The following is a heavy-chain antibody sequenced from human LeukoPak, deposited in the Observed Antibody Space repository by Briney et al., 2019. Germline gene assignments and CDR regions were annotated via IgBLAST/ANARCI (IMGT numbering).Heavy chain of an antibody. D-gene: IGHD2-8*01. CDR2: IYYSGST. Sequence: SETLSLTCTVSGGSISSYYWSWIRQPPGKGLEWIGYIYYSGSTNYNPSLKGRVTISVDTSKNQFSLKLSSVTAADTAVYYCARSLGYCTNGVCSSSYYFDYWGQGTLVTVSS. CDR3: ARSLGYCTNGVCSSSYYFDY. J-gene: IGHJ4*02. V-gene: IGHV4-59*08. CDR1: GGSISSYY.